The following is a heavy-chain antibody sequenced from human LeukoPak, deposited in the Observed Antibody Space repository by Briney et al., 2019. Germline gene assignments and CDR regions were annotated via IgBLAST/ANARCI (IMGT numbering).Heavy chain of an antibody. D-gene: IGHD1-26*01. CDR2: IYYSGST. CDR3: ARGIPSIVGAMYFDY. Sequence: SETLSLTCTVSGGSISSSSYYWGWIRQPPGKGLEWIGSIYYSGSTYYNPSLKSRVTISVDTSKNQFSLKLSSVTAADTAVYYCARGIPSIVGAMYFDYWGQGTLVTVSS. V-gene: IGHV4-39*07. CDR1: GGSISSSSYY. J-gene: IGHJ4*02.